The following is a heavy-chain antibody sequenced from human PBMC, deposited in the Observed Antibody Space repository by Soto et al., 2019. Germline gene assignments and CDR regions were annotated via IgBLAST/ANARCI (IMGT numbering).Heavy chain of an antibody. CDR1: GFTFSSYD. J-gene: IGHJ4*02. V-gene: IGHV3-13*04. D-gene: IGHD3-22*01. Sequence: GSLRLSCAASGFTFSSYDMHWVRQATGKGLEWVSAIGTAGDTYYADSVKGRFTISRDNSKNTLYLQMNSLRAEDTAVYYCAKLGLYYDSSGYSNPPDYWGQGTLVTVSS. CDR2: IGTAGDT. CDR3: AKLGLYYDSSGYSNPPDY.